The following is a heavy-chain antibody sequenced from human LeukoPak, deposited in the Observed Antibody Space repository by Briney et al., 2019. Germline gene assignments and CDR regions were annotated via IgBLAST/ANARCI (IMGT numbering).Heavy chain of an antibody. D-gene: IGHD2-21*01. V-gene: IGHV3-74*01. CDR2: IESDGTGT. CDR3: TREGLDP. CDR1: GFTFSSYW. Sequence: PGGSLRLSCAASGFTFSSYWMHWVRQAPGKGLVWVSRIESDGTGTICADSVRGRFTISRDNAKNTMYLQMNSLRAEDTAVYYCTREGLDPWGQGTLVTVSS. J-gene: IGHJ5*02.